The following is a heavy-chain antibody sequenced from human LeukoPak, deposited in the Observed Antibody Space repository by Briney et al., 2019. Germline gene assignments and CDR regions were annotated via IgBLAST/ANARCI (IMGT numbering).Heavy chain of an antibody. CDR1: GYTFINYD. J-gene: IGHJ3*02. V-gene: IGHV1-8*01. D-gene: IGHD3-9*01. CDR3: ARASYYDILTGYYFTPAGAFDI. CDR2: MNPNSGNT. Sequence: ASVKVSCKASGYTFINYDINWVRQATGQGLEWMGWMNPNSGNTGYAQKFQGRVTMTRNTSISTAYMELSSLRSEDTAVYYCARASYYDILTGYYFTPAGAFDIWGQGTMVTVSS.